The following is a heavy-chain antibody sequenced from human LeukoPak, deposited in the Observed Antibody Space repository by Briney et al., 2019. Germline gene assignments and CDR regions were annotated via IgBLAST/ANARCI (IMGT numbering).Heavy chain of an antibody. D-gene: IGHD3-10*01. CDR3: ARGYYGSGSYSAYYYMDV. Sequence: ASVKVSCKASGYTFTRYDISWVRQAPGQGLEWMGWISTYSDNTNYAQKLQGRVTMTTDTSTSTAYMELKSLRSDDTAVYYCARGYYGSGSYSAYYYMDVWGKGTTVTISS. V-gene: IGHV1-18*04. CDR2: ISTYSDNT. CDR1: GYTFTRYD. J-gene: IGHJ6*03.